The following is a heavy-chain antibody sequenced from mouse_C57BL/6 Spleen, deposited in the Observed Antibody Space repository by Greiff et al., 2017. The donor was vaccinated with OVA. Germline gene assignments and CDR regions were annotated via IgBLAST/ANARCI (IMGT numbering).Heavy chain of an antibody. D-gene: IGHD1-1*01. CDR3: ARSGFTTVVEGSAMDY. V-gene: IGHV1-54*01. J-gene: IGHJ4*01. CDR2: INPGSGGT. CDR1: GYAFTNYL. Sequence: QVQLKESGAELVRPGTSVKVSCKASGYAFTNYLIEWVKQRPGQGLEWIGVINPGSGGTNYNEKFKGKATLTADKSSSTAYMQLSSLTSEDSAVYFCARSGFTTVVEGSAMDYWGQGTSVTVSS.